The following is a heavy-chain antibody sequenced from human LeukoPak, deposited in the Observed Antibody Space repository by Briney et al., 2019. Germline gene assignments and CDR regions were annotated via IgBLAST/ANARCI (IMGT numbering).Heavy chain of an antibody. CDR3: ARDRRITIMDV. V-gene: IGHV3-74*01. D-gene: IGHD3-10*01. Sequence: GGSLRLSCAASGFSFTSYWMHWVRQAPGKGLVWVSCINTDGSGTTYADSVKGRFTISRDNAKNTLYLQMNSLRAEDTAVYYCARDRRITIMDVWGKGTTVTISS. J-gene: IGHJ6*03. CDR1: GFSFTSYW. CDR2: INTDGSGT.